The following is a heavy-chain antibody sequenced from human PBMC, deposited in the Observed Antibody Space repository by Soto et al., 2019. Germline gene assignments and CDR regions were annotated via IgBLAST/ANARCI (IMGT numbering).Heavy chain of an antibody. CDR2: IRSKANNYAT. V-gene: IGHV3-73*02. CDR3: ARPARSSSRGGNYYFYGLDV. J-gene: IGHJ6*02. Sequence: EVQLVESGGGLVQPGGFLKLSCAASGFTFSGSAMHWVRQASGKGLEWVGRIRSKANNYATAYAASVTGRFTISRDDSKNTPFVQMNSLKTEDTAVYYCARPARSSSRGGNYYFYGLDVWGQGTTVIVSS. CDR1: GFTFSGSA. D-gene: IGHD6-19*01.